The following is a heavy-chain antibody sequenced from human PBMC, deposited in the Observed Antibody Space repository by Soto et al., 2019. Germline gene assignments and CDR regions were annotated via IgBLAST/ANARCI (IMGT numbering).Heavy chain of an antibody. Sequence: GGSLRLSCAASGFTFSDYYMSWIRQAPGKGLEWASYISSSGSTIYYADSVKGRFTISRDNAKNSLYLQMSSLRAEDTAVYYCARGKRTLDPDAFDIWGQGTMVTVSS. CDR1: GFTFSDYY. J-gene: IGHJ3*02. V-gene: IGHV3-11*01. CDR3: ARGKRTLDPDAFDI. CDR2: ISSSGSTI.